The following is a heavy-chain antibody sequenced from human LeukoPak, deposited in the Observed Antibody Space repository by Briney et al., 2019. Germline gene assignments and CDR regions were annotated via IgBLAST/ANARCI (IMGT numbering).Heavy chain of an antibody. Sequence: PSETLSLTCAVSGGSFSGHYWNWIRQPPGKGLEWIGEINHGGSTNYNPSLKSRVTISVDTSQNQFSLRLSSVTAADTAVYYCARGRYVTTRGGAAAGFLDYWGQGTLVTVSS. V-gene: IGHV4-34*01. CDR1: GGSFSGHY. D-gene: IGHD6-13*01. J-gene: IGHJ4*02. CDR3: ARGRYVTTRGGAAAGFLDY. CDR2: INHGGST.